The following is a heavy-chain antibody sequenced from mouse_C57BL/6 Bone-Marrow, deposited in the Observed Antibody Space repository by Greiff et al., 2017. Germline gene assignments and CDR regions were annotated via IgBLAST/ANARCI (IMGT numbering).Heavy chain of an antibody. CDR1: EYEFPSHD. Sequence: DVMLVESGGGLVQPGESLKLSCESNEYEFPSHDMSWVRKTPEKRLELVAAINSDGGSTYYPSTMERRFIISRDNTKKTLYLQMSSLRSEDTALYYCARLGGRGAMDDWGQGTSVTVSS. J-gene: IGHJ4*01. CDR2: INSDGGST. D-gene: IGHD1-1*02. CDR3: ARLGGRGAMDD. V-gene: IGHV5-2*01.